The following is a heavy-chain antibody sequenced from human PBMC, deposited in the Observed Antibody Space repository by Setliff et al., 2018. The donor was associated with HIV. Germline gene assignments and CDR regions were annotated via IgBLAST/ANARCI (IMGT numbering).Heavy chain of an antibody. CDR3: ARAGYYGSGSYYRLDY. D-gene: IGHD3-10*01. Sequence: ETLSLTCTVSGSAISSGYYWGWIRQSPGRGLDWIGSIYHTGSTYYNPSLKSRVTISVDTSKNQFSLTLTSVTATDTAVYYCARAGYYGSGSYYRLDYWGQGTLVTVSS. CDR2: IYHTGST. J-gene: IGHJ4*02. V-gene: IGHV4-38-2*02. CDR1: GSAISSGYY.